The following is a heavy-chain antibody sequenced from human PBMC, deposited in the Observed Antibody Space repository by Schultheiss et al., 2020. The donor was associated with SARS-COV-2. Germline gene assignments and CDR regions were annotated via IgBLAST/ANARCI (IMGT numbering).Heavy chain of an antibody. CDR1: GFTFSTYP. Sequence: GGSLRLSCAASGFTFSTYPMSWVRQVPGKGLEWVAFIRYDGSNKYYADSVKGRFTISRDNSKNTLYLQMNSLRAEDTAVYYCARESGESRNDAFDIWGQGTRVTVAS. CDR3: ARESGESRNDAFDI. V-gene: IGHV3-30*02. D-gene: IGHD6-25*01. CDR2: IRYDGSNK. J-gene: IGHJ3*02.